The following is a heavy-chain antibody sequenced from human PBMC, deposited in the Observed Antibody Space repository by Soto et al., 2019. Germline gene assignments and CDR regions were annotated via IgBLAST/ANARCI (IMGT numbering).Heavy chain of an antibody. J-gene: IGHJ4*02. D-gene: IGHD6-6*01. Sequence: QVQLVQSGTEVKKPGASVKVSCKASGYTFTRFGINWVRQAPGQGREWMGWISGHNGNTHSAQNFQGRVTVTTETTTNTAYMEMRSLGSDDTAVYYCVRDFAAGGQLVGGFDFWGQGTLVTVSS. CDR2: ISGHNGNT. CDR1: GYTFTRFG. CDR3: VRDFAAGGQLVGGFDF. V-gene: IGHV1-18*01.